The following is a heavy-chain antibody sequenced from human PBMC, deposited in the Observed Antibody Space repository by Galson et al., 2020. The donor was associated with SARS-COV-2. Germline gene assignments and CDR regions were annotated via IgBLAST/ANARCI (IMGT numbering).Heavy chain of an antibody. J-gene: IGHJ3*02. CDR1: GGSISNYY. CDR2: IYYRGNT. D-gene: IGHD6-19*01. CDR3: ARHEWVGGLSDAFDI. Sequence: ETSETLSLTCTVSGGSISNYYWSWVRQPPGKGLEWVAYIYYRGNTNYNPSLKNRVTISLDTSKNQFSLKLNSVTAADTAVYYCARHEWVGGLSDAFDIWGQGTMVTVSS. V-gene: IGHV4-59*08.